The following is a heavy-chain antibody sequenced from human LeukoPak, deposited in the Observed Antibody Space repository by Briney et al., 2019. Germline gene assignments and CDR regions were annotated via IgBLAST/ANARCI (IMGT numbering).Heavy chain of an antibody. CDR1: GFTFSTHW. Sequence: GGSLRLSCAASGFTFSTHWMSWVRQAPGKGLEWVAKIKEDGSEKYYVDSVKGRFTISRDNAKNSLSLQMHSMRDEDTAVYYCVRDQGYCTSASCRGDAFDVWGQGSMVSVSS. D-gene: IGHD2-2*01. CDR2: IKEDGSEK. V-gene: IGHV3-7*01. CDR3: VRDQGYCTSASCRGDAFDV. J-gene: IGHJ3*01.